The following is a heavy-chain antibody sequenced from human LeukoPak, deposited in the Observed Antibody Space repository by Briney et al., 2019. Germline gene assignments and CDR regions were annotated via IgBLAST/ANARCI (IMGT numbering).Heavy chain of an antibody. Sequence: GGSLRLSCAASRFTFSSYWMNWARQAPGKGLEWVASINHNGNVNYYVDSVKGRFTFSRDNAKNSLYLQMSNLRAEDTAVYFCARGGGLDVWGQGATVTVSS. V-gene: IGHV3-7*03. CDR3: ARGGGLDV. J-gene: IGHJ6*02. CDR2: INHNGNVN. CDR1: RFTFSSYW. D-gene: IGHD3-16*01.